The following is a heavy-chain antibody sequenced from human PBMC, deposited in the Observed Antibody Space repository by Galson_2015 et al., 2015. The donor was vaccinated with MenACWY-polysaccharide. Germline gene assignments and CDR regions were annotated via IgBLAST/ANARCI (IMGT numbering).Heavy chain of an antibody. D-gene: IGHD1-1*01. CDR3: ASSLTPGGFDY. CDR1: GFTFDDYA. Sequence: SLRLSCAASGFTFDDYAMHWVRQAPGKGLEWVSTIYNGDNTHYTDSVKGRFTISRDNSKNTLYLQMNSLRPEDTAVYYCASSLTPGGFDYWGQGTLVIVSS. CDR2: IYNGDNT. J-gene: IGHJ4*02. V-gene: IGHV3-66*02.